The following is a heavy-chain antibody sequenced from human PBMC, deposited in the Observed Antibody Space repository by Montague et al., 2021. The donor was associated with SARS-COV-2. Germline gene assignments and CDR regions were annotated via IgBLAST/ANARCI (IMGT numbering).Heavy chain of an antibody. V-gene: IGHV3-30*04. CDR2: ISDDGRQR. D-gene: IGHD4-17*01. CDR1: GFNFNIRA. CDR3: ARDSGDSHGDYYFDL. Sequence: SLRLSCAASGFNFNIRAIHWVRQAPSKGLEWVAVISDDGRQRFYSDSVKGRFTISRDNSNNTLYLQLNSLKYEDTAVYFCARDSGDSHGDYYFDLWGQGTLVIVSS. J-gene: IGHJ5*02.